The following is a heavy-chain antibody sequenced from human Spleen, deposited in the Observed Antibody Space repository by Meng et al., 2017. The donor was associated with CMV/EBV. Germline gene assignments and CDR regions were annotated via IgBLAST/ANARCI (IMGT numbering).Heavy chain of an antibody. D-gene: IGHD1-1*01. CDR3: ARVRSTEGHGLDV. CDR1: GYSFTSYW. J-gene: IGHJ6*02. CDR2: IFPGDSDT. Sequence: KVSCKGSGYSFTSYWIGWVRQMPGKGLEWMGIIFPGDSDTMYSPSLQGHVTMSVDKSISTAYLQWSSLKASDTAMYFCARVRSTEGHGLDVWGQGTTVTVSS. V-gene: IGHV5-51*01.